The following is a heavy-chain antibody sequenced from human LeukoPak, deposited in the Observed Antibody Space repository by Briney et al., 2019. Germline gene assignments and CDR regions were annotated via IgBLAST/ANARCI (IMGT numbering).Heavy chain of an antibody. V-gene: IGHV1-46*01. CDR2: INPSDGST. Sequence: ASVKVSCKASGYTFTTYYMHWVRQAPGQGREWMGIINPSDGSTSYAQKFQGRVTMTSDTSTSTVYMELSSLRSEDTAVYYCARSGRLTVTTWDYYYGMDVWGQGTTVTVSS. CDR1: GYTFTTYY. CDR3: ARSGRLTVTTWDYYYGMDV. D-gene: IGHD4-17*01. J-gene: IGHJ6*02.